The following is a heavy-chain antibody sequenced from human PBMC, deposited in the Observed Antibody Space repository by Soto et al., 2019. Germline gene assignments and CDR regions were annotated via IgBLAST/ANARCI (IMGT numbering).Heavy chain of an antibody. Sequence: SETLSLTCTVSGGSVSSGIYYWSWIRQPPGKGLEWIGYIYYSGSTNYNPSLKSRVTISVDTSKNQFSLMLSSVTAADTAVYYCASYDILTGYLDYWGQGTLVTVSS. CDR2: IYYSGST. CDR3: ASYDILTGYLDY. V-gene: IGHV4-61*01. J-gene: IGHJ4*02. D-gene: IGHD3-9*01. CDR1: GGSVSSGIYY.